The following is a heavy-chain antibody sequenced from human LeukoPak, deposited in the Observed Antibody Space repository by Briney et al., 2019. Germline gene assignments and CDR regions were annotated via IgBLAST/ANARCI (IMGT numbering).Heavy chain of an antibody. CDR1: GFTFSTYA. Sequence: GGFLRLSCAASGFTFSTYAMFWVRQAPGKGLEYVSAISSNGQTTYYANSVKGRFTVSRDNAKNTLWLQMGSLRPEDTAVYFCARGLGYCSRTSCYPDYWGRGTLVTVSS. V-gene: IGHV3-64*01. D-gene: IGHD2-2*01. CDR2: ISSNGQTT. J-gene: IGHJ4*02. CDR3: ARGLGYCSRTSCYPDY.